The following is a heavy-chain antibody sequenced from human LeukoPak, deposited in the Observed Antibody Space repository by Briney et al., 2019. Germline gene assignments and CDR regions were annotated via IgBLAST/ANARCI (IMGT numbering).Heavy chain of an antibody. J-gene: IGHJ4*02. CDR1: GFTFSDYY. CDR2: ISSSGSTI. CDR3: ARDPGSRFLEWPD. V-gene: IGHV3-11*04. D-gene: IGHD3-3*01. Sequence: NAGGSLRLSCAASGFTFSDYYMSWIRQAPGKGLEWVSYISSSGSTIYYADSVKGRFTISRDNAKSSLYLQMDSLRAEDTAVYYCARDPGSRFLEWPDWGQGTLVTVSS.